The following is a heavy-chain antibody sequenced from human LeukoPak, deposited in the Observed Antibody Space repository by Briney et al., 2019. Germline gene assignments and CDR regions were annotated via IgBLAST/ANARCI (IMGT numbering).Heavy chain of an antibody. V-gene: IGHV3-23*01. CDR1: GISLSNYG. CDR2: ISDSGGRT. Sequence: GGSLRLSCAVSGISLSNYGMSWVRQAPGKGLEWVAGISDSGGRTNYADSVKGRFAISRDNPRNTLYLQMNSLRAEDTAVYFCAKRGVVIRVILIGFHKEAYYFDSWGQGALVTVSS. CDR3: AKRGVVIRVILIGFHKEAYYFDS. D-gene: IGHD3-9*01. J-gene: IGHJ4*02.